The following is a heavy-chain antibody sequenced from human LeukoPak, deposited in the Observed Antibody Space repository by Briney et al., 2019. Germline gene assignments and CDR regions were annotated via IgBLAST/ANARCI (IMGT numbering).Heavy chain of an antibody. D-gene: IGHD2-21*02. V-gene: IGHV3-33*01. CDR1: GFTFSSYG. Sequence: GRSLRLSCATSGFTFSSYGMHWVRQAPGKGLEWVAVIWYDGSNKYYADSVKGRFTISRDNSKNTLYLQMNSLRAEDTAVYYCARDRGGDIPFDYWGQGTLVTVSS. J-gene: IGHJ4*02. CDR2: IWYDGSNK. CDR3: ARDRGGDIPFDY.